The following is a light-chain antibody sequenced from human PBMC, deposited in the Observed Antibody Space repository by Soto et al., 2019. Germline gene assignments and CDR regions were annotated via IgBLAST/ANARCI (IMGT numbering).Light chain of an antibody. CDR3: QQRSNWPRT. Sequence: EIMMTQSPSTLSVSPGETATLSCRASQSVSSSLAWYQQKPGQAPRLLIYGASTRATGTPARFSGSGSGTEFTLTISSLEPEDFAVYYCQQRSNWPRTFGQGTKVEIK. CDR2: GAS. CDR1: QSVSSS. V-gene: IGKV3-15*01. J-gene: IGKJ1*01.